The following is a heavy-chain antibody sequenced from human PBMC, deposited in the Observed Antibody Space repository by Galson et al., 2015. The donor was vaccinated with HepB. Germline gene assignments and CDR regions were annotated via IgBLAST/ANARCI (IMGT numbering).Heavy chain of an antibody. CDR1: GYTFTSYY. D-gene: IGHD3-9*01. V-gene: IGHV1-46*01. CDR2: INPSGGST. Sequence: SVKVSCKASGYTFTSYYMHWVRQAPGQGLEWMGIINPSGGSTSYAQKFQGRVTMTRDTSTSTVYMELSSPRSEDTAVYYCARGQILRYFDWLSDLDAFDIWGQGTMVTVSS. J-gene: IGHJ3*02. CDR3: ARGQILRYFDWLSDLDAFDI.